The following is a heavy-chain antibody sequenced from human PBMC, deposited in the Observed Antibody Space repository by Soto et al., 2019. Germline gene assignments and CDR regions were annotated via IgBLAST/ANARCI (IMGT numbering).Heavy chain of an antibody. CDR1: GDSVSSGSYY. CDR2: IFYSGST. CDR3: AREGGESSDGLYYFDS. V-gene: IGHV4-61*01. Sequence: SETLSLTCTVSGDSVSSGSYYWSWIRQPPGKGLEWIGYIFYSGSTNYNPSLKSRVTISVDTSKKQFSLRLTSVTAADTAVYYCAREGGESSDGLYYFDSWGQGSLVTVSS. D-gene: IGHD3-16*01. J-gene: IGHJ4*02.